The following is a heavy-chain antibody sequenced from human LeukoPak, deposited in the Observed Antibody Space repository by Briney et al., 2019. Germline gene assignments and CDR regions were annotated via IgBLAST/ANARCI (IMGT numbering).Heavy chain of an antibody. Sequence: GGSLRLSCAVSGFTFSNYWMSWVRQAPGKGLEWVANVQHIGGETYYVDSVKGRFTISRDNAKNSVYLQMNSLGADDTAVYYCATYSILNAREFRYWGQGTLVTVTS. D-gene: IGHD4-11*01. CDR2: VQHIGGET. V-gene: IGHV3-7*01. J-gene: IGHJ4*01. CDR3: ATYSILNAREFRY. CDR1: GFTFSNYW.